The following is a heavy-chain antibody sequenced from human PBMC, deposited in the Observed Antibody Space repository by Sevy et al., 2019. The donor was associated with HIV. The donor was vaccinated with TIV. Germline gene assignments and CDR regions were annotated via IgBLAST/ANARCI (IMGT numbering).Heavy chain of an antibody. Sequence: GGSLRLSCAASGFTFANYSMRWLRQAPGKGLEWVSTFSFGCGRINYADSVKGRFTISRDDSKNTLYLQMNSLRAEDTATYFCAREGCTQPHDYWGQGTLVTVSS. CDR1: GFTFANYS. CDR2: FSFGCGRI. V-gene: IGHV3-23*01. J-gene: IGHJ4*02. CDR3: AREGCTQPHDY.